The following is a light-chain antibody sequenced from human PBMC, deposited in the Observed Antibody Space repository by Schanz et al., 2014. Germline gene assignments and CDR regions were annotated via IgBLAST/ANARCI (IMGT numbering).Light chain of an antibody. V-gene: IGLV1-40*01. CDR2: ANT. CDR1: SSNIGAGYD. CDR3: TSYRSIGPRV. Sequence: QSVLTQPPSVSGAPGQRVTISCTGSSSNIGAGYDVHWYQLLPGTAPKLLIYANTNRPSGVPDRFSGSKSGTSASLAITGLQTEDEADYYCTSYRSIGPRVFGPGTKVTVL. J-gene: IGLJ1*01.